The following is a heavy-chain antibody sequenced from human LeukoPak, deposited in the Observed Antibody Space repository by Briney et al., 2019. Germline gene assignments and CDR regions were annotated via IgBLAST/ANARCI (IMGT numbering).Heavy chain of an antibody. Sequence: SVKVSCKASGGTFSSYAISWVRPAPGQGLEWMGRIIPILGIANYAQKFQGRVTITADKSTSTAYMELSSLRSEDTAVYYCARYGDYVGVFDYWGQGTLVTVSS. CDR3: ARYGDYVGVFDY. V-gene: IGHV1-69*04. CDR1: GGTFSSYA. J-gene: IGHJ4*02. D-gene: IGHD4-17*01. CDR2: IIPILGIA.